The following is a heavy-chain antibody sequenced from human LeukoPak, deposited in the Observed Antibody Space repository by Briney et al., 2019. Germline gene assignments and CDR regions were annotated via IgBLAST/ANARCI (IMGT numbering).Heavy chain of an antibody. J-gene: IGHJ6*02. V-gene: IGHV1-69*01. Sequence: SVKVSCKASGGTFSSYAISWVRQAPGQGLEWMGGIIPIFGTANYTQKFQGRVTITADESTSTAYMELSSLRSEDTAVYYCARGPSCWGTSCYFANYYYYGMDVWGQGTTVTVSS. CDR1: GGTFSSYA. D-gene: IGHD2-2*01. CDR2: IIPIFGTA. CDR3: ARGPSCWGTSCYFANYYYYGMDV.